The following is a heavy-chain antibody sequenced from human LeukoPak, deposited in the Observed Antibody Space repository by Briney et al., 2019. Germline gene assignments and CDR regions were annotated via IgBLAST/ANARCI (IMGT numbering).Heavy chain of an antibody. J-gene: IGHJ4*02. CDR2: INSDGSNT. D-gene: IGHD2-21*02. CDR3: EVVVTAIGDY. V-gene: IGHV3-74*01. CDR1: GFTFGSYW. Sequence: GGSLRLSCAASGFTFGSYWMHWVRQAPGKGLVWVSRINSDGSNTSYADSVKGRFTISRDNAKNTLYLQMNSLRAEDTAVYYCEVVVTAIGDYWGQGTLVTVSS.